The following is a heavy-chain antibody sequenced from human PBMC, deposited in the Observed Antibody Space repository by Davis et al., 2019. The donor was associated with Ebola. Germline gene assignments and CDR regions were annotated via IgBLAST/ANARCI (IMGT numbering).Heavy chain of an antibody. CDR1: GYTFTGYY. J-gene: IGHJ1*01. CDR3: AREAEVDGSIFFLH. D-gene: IGHD3-10*01. Sequence: AASVKVSCKASGYTFTGYYMHWVRQAPGQGLEWMGWINPNSGGTNYAQKFQGWVTMTRDTSTSTAHMELRGLRSDDTAVYYCAREAEVDGSIFFLHWGQGTLVTVSS. CDR2: INPNSGGT. V-gene: IGHV1-2*04.